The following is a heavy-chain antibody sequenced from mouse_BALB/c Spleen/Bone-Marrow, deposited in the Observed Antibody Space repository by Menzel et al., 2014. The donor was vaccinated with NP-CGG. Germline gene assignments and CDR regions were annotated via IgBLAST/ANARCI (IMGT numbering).Heavy chain of an antibody. Sequence: VQGVESGAELARPGASVKLSCKASGYTFTSYWMHWVKQRPGQGLKWIGAIYPGDGDTRYTQKFRGKATLTADKSSNTAYMQLSSLTSEDSAVYFCASPYGNYDAMDYWGQGTSVTVSS. V-gene: IGHV1-87*01. CDR2: IYPGDGDT. J-gene: IGHJ4*01. CDR1: GYTFTSYW. CDR3: ASPYGNYDAMDY. D-gene: IGHD2-1*01.